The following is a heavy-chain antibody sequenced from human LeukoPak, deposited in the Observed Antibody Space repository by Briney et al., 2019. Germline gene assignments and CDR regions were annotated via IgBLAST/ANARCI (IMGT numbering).Heavy chain of an antibody. CDR2: IRNDGTNK. V-gene: IGHV3-30*02. Sequence: GGSLRLSCAASGFSFSSYGMHWVRQAPGKGLEWVAFIRNDGTNKYYADSMKGRFTISRDNSKKTVYLQMNSLRAEDAAVYYCAKGGGTGYSSSWYSNWGQGTLVTVSS. CDR3: AKGGGTGYSSSWYSN. CDR1: GFSFSSYG. D-gene: IGHD6-13*01. J-gene: IGHJ4*02.